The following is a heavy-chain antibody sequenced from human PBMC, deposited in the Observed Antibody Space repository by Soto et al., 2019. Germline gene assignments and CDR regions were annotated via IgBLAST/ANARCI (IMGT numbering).Heavy chain of an antibody. D-gene: IGHD1-26*01. V-gene: IGHV4-30-4*01. CDR2: IYYSGST. J-gene: IGHJ3*02. Sequence: SETLSLTCAVSGGSISSGDYYWSWIRQPPGKGLEWIGYIYYSGSTYYNPSLKSRVTISVDTSKNQFSLKLSSVTAADAAVYYCARGVGWMDDAFDIWGQGTMVTVSS. CDR3: ARGVGWMDDAFDI. CDR1: GGSISSGDYY.